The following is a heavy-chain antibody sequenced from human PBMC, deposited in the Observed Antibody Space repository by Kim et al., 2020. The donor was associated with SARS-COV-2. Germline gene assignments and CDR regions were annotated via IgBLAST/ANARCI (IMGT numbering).Heavy chain of an antibody. J-gene: IGHJ6*02. Sequence: SETLSLTCTVSGGSISSSSYYWGWIRQPPGKGLEWIGSIYYSGSTYYNPSLKSRVTISVDTSKNQFSLKLSSVTAADTAVYYCARESDSGYSSGWRYYYYYGMDVWGQGTTVTVSS. V-gene: IGHV4-39*07. D-gene: IGHD6-19*01. CDR2: IYYSGST. CDR1: GGSISSSSYY. CDR3: ARESDSGYSSGWRYYYYYGMDV.